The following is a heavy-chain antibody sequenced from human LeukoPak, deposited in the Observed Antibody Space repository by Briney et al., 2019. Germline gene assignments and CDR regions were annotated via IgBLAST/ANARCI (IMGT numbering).Heavy chain of an antibody. CDR1: GFSFSRNV. CDR2: ISASGGST. V-gene: IGHV3-23*01. J-gene: IGHJ4*02. CDR3: AKAAGSDPNYYFGY. D-gene: IGHD3-10*01. Sequence: GGSLRLSCAASGFSFSRNVMNWVRQAPGKGLEWVSVISASGGSTHYADSVKGRFTISRDNSKNTLYLQMNSLRADDTAAYFCAKAAGSDPNYYFGYWGQGTLVTVSS.